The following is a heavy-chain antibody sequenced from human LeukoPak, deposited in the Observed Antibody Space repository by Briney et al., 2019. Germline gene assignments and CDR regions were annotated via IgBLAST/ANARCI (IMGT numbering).Heavy chain of an antibody. J-gene: IGHJ4*02. CDR3: AKVETIFGVVNPYFDY. Sequence: SVKVSCKASGGTFSSYAISWVRQAPGQGLEWMGGIIPIFGTANYAQKFQGRVTITTDESTSTAYMELSSLRAEDTAVYYCAKVETIFGVVNPYFDYWGQGTLVTVSS. CDR2: IIPIFGTA. V-gene: IGHV1-69*05. D-gene: IGHD3-3*01. CDR1: GGTFSSYA.